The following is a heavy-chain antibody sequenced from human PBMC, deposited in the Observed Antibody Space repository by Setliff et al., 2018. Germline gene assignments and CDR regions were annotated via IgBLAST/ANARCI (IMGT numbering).Heavy chain of an antibody. V-gene: IGHV3-23*01. CDR3: AKPQVELRWGFES. Sequence: PGGSLRLSCAASGFTFSSFAMSWVRQAPGKRLEWVSIINVGGTNTYYRDSVKGRFTISRDNSKSTLYLQMNSLRAEDTAIYYCAKPQVELRWGFESWGQGTLVTVSS. J-gene: IGHJ4*02. D-gene: IGHD1-7*01. CDR1: GFTFSSFA. CDR2: INVGGTNT.